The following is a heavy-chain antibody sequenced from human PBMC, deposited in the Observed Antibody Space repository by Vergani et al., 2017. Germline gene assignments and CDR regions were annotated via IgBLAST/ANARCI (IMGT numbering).Heavy chain of an antibody. J-gene: IGHJ4*02. Sequence: QVQLQQWGAGLLKPSETLSLTCAVYGGSFSGYYWSWIRQPPGKGLEWIGEINHSGSTNYNPSLKSRVTISVDTSKNQFSLKLSSVTAADTAVYYCARGLKGDFWSGYYYFDYWGQGTLVTVSS. CDR1: GGSFSGYY. CDR3: ARGLKGDFWSGYYYFDY. V-gene: IGHV4-34*01. D-gene: IGHD3-3*01. CDR2: INHSGST.